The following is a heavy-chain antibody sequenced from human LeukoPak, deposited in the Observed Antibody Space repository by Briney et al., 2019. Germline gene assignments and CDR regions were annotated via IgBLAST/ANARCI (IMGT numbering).Heavy chain of an antibody. CDR2: IRYDGSIK. CDR3: AKGKYSPFDY. V-gene: IGHV3-30*02. Sequence: GGSLRLSCAASGFTFSSYGMHWIRQAPGKGLEWVAFIRYDGSIKYYADSVKGRFTISRDNSKDTLYLQMNSLRAEDTAVYYCAKGKYSPFDYWGQGTLVTVSS. CDR1: GFTFSSYG. D-gene: IGHD5-18*01. J-gene: IGHJ4*02.